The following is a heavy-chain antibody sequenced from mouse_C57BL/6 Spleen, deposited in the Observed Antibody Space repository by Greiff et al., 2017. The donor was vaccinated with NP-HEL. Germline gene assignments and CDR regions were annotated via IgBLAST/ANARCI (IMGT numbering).Heavy chain of an antibody. Sequence: QVQLQQSGAELVRPGASVKLSCKASGYTFTDYYINWVKQRPGQGLEWIARIYPGSGNTYYNEKFKGKATLTAEKSSSTAYMQLSSLTSEDSAVYFCAMGIYYGNGYYAMDYWGQGTSVTVSS. CDR1: GYTFTDYY. CDR2: IYPGSGNT. V-gene: IGHV1-76*01. J-gene: IGHJ4*01. CDR3: AMGIYYGNGYYAMDY. D-gene: IGHD2-1*01.